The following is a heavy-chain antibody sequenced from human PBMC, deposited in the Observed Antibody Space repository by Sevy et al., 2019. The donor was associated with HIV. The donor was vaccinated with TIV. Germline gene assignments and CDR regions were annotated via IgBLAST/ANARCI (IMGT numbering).Heavy chain of an antibody. Sequence: GGSLRLSCAASGFTFSDYYMSWIRQAPGKGLEWLSYISGSDGTTYYADSVKGRFTVSRDNAKNSLYLQMNSLRAEDKAVYYCARDHVKDGDLGDYYYFAMDVWGQGTTVTVSS. CDR1: GFTFSDYY. CDR3: ARDHVKDGDLGDYYYFAMDV. V-gene: IGHV3-11*01. D-gene: IGHD4-17*01. J-gene: IGHJ6*02. CDR2: ISGSDGTT.